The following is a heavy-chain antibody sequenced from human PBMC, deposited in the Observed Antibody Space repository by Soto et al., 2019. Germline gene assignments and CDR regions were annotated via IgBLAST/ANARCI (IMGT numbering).Heavy chain of an antibody. D-gene: IGHD5-12*01. J-gene: IGHJ6*02. CDR3: ARVDRRGYSGYDPPPFYYYGLDL. V-gene: IGHV3-53*04. CDR1: GFTVSSNY. CDR2: IYSDGST. Sequence: PGGSLRLSCVVSGFTVSSNYMSWVRKATGKGLEWVSFIYSDGSTYYADSVKGRFTISRLSSKNTLYLQMNSLRAEDTALYYCARVDRRGYSGYDPPPFYYYGLDLWGQGTTVTVSS.